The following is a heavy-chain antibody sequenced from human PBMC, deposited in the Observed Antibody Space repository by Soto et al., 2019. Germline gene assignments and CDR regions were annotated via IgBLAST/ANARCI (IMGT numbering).Heavy chain of an antibody. CDR3: ARAVSHFSHYYHMGV. Sequence: QVPLVQSGAEVKKSGASVKVSCKASGYTVTTYDISWVRQAPGQGLEWMGWISAFNGNTNYAQKLQGTVTMTTDTSTSTAYMELRSLRSDATAVYYCARAVSHFSHYYHMGVWGEGTTVTVSS. CDR1: GYTVTTYD. V-gene: IGHV1-18*01. CDR2: ISAFNGNT. J-gene: IGHJ6*03. D-gene: IGHD3-3*02.